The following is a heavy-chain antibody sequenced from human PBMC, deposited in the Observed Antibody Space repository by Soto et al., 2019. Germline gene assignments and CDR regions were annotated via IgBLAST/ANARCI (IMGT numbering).Heavy chain of an antibody. J-gene: IGHJ6*03. CDR3: ARVLQLVGYFHYYMDV. CDR1: GYTFTNYG. CDR2: ISAYNGNT. D-gene: IGHD6-6*01. V-gene: IGHV1-18*01. Sequence: QVQLLQSGAEVKKPGASVKVSCKASGYTFTNYGITWVRQAPGQGLEWMGWISAYNGNTHYTQRLQGRVTMTTDTSTSTAYMELRGRRSDDTAVYYWARVLQLVGYFHYYMDVWGKGTTVTVSS.